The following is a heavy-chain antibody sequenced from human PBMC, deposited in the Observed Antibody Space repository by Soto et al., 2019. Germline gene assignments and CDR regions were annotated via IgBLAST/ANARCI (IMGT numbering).Heavy chain of an antibody. CDR3: ARHLHPTTGYCPSTSCYHFDY. CDR2: INYRRST. J-gene: IGHJ4*02. V-gene: IGHV4-39*01. Sequence: SETLSLTCTLSGDSISSSRYYWGWVRQPPGKGLEWIGRINYRRSTYYSPSSKSRVTISVATSKNQFSLKLSSGTAEVKAGYYCARHLHPTTGYCPSTSCYHFDYWGQGTLVTVSS. D-gene: IGHD2-2*01. CDR1: GDSISSSRYY.